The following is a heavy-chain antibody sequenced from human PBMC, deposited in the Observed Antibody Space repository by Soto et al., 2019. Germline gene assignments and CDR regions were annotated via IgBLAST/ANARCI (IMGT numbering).Heavy chain of an antibody. CDR2: INTDGTNS. J-gene: IGHJ5*02. Sequence: GGSLRLSCAASGLTFNRYWMHWVRHAPGKGLVWVSHINTDGTNSNYADSVKGRFTISRDNAKSTLFLQMNSLRDEDTAVYYCAREFCSGGNCYTYYFDPWGQGIPVTV. CDR1: GLTFNRYW. CDR3: AREFCSGGNCYTYYFDP. D-gene: IGHD2-15*01. V-gene: IGHV3-74*01.